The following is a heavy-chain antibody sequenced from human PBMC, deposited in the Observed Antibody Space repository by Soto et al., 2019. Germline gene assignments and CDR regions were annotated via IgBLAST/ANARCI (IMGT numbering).Heavy chain of an antibody. CDR3: AREGEGAVALDY. CDR1: GYTFTSYY. V-gene: IGHV1-46*01. CDR2: INPSGGST. Sequence: QVQLVQSGAEVKKPGASVKVSCKASGYTFTSYYMHWVRQAPGQGLEWMGIINPSGGSTSYAQKTQGRVTMTRETATSTVYMGLSSLRSEDTAVYYCAREGEGAVALDYWGQGTLVTVSS. J-gene: IGHJ4*02. D-gene: IGHD6-19*01.